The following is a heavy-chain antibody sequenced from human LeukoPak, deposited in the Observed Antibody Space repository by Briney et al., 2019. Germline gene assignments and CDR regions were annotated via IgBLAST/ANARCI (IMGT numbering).Heavy chain of an antibody. CDR2: INHSGST. D-gene: IGHD3-3*01. CDR3: ARKQSGPYDY. J-gene: IGHJ4*02. V-gene: IGHV4-34*01. CDR1: GGSMSSYY. Sequence: PSETLSLTCTVSGGSMSSYYWSWIRQPPGKGLEWIGEINHSGSTNYNPSLKSRVTISVDTSKNQFSLKLSSVTAADTAVYYCARKQSGPYDYWGQGTLVTVSS.